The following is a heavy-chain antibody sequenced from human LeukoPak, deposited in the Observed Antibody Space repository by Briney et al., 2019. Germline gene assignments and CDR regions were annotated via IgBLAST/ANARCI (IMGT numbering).Heavy chain of an antibody. CDR3: ARYIAVAGAKVFDY. CDR2: INWNGGST. J-gene: IGHJ4*02. V-gene: IGHV3-20*04. CDR1: GFTFDDYG. Sequence: GGSLRLSCAASGFTFDDYGMSWVRQAPGEGLEWVSGINWNGGSTGYADSVKGRFTISRDNAKNSLYLQMNSLRAEDTALYYCARYIAVAGAKVFDYWGQGTLVTVSS. D-gene: IGHD6-19*01.